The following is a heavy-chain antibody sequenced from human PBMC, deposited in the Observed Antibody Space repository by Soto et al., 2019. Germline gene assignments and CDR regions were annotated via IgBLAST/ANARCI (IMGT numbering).Heavy chain of an antibody. Sequence: PSENPSLTRTVSCCSLQSGFYLGLVPQPPGGGLEWMGYKYYSGATDSDPSLEARVSFSADTSKNQFFLNLTSVTVADTAVYYCARGRPNYFYYGLDVWGPGIPVTVSS. CDR1: CCSLQSGFY. CDR3: ARGRPNYFYYGLDV. J-gene: IGHJ6*02. CDR2: KYYSGAT. V-gene: IGHV4-30-4*01.